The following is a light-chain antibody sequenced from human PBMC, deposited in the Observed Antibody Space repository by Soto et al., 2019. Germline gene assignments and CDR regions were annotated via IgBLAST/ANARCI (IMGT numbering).Light chain of an antibody. J-gene: IGKJ1*01. V-gene: IGKV1-5*03. CDR2: KTS. Sequence: DIQMTQSPSTLYASVGDRVTITCRASQTISPWLAWYQQKPGKAPRVLIYKTSNLVNGVPPRFSGSGSGTEFSLTISILQPDDFATYYCQQYKTYFRTFGQGTKVEI. CDR1: QTISPW. CDR3: QQYKTYFRT.